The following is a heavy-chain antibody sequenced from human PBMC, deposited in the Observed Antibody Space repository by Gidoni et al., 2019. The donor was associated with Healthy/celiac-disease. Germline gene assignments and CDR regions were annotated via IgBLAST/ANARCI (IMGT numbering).Heavy chain of an antibody. J-gene: IGHJ3*02. V-gene: IGHV4-59*01. CDR2: IYYSGST. D-gene: IGHD3-22*01. CDR3: ARYYDSSGYSRWVTRIPNAFDI. Sequence: QVQLQESGPGLVKPSEPLSLTCSAAGRSIRSYYGSWIRHPPGKGLEWIGYIYYSGSTNYNPSLKSRVTISVDPSKNQFSLKLSSVTAADTAVYYCARYYDSSGYSRWVTRIPNAFDIWGQGTMVTVSS. CDR1: GRSIRSYY.